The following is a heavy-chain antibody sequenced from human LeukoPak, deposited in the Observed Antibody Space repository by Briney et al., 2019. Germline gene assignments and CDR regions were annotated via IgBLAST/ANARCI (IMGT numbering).Heavy chain of an antibody. CDR2: IIPIFGTA. D-gene: IGHD3-3*01. V-gene: IGHV1-69*05. CDR3: ALGTIFGVVIANFDY. CDR1: GGTFSSYA. J-gene: IGHJ4*02. Sequence: SVKVSCKASGGTFSSYAISWVRQAPGQGLEWMGGIIPIFGTANYAQKFQGRVTITTDESTSTAYMELSSLRSEDTAVYYCALGTIFGVVIANFDYWGQGTLVTVSS.